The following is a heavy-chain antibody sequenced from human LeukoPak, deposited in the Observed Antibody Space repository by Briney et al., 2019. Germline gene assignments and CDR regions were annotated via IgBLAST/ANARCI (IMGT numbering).Heavy chain of an antibody. CDR1: GGSISSFY. V-gene: IGHV4-59*01. Sequence: SETLSLTCTVSGGSISSFYWSWIRQPPGKGLEWIGYLYYSRSTNYNPSLKSRVTISVDTSKNQFSLKLSSVTAADTAVYYCAGTYYYDSSGYYHYSLWGQGTLVTVSS. CDR2: LYYSRST. J-gene: IGHJ4*02. D-gene: IGHD3-22*01. CDR3: AGTYYYDSSGYYHYSL.